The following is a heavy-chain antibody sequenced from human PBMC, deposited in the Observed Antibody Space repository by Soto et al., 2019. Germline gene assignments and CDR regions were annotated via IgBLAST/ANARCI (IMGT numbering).Heavy chain of an antibody. CDR3: ARDARGLAAASPSIYFHGLDV. CDR2: INPSGGST. D-gene: IGHD2-15*01. CDR1: GYTFTSYY. Sequence: ASVKVSCKSSGYTFTSYYMHWVRQAPGQGLEWMGIINPSGGSTSYAQKFQGRVTMTRDTSTSTVYMELSSLRSDDTGVYYCARDARGLAAASPSIYFHGLDVWGQGTTVTVSS. J-gene: IGHJ6*02. V-gene: IGHV1-46*01.